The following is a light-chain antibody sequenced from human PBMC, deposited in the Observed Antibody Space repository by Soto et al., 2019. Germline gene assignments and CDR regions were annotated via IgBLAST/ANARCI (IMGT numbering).Light chain of an antibody. CDR3: GTWDSSLRAVV. V-gene: IGLV1-51*01. CDR2: XXX. Sequence: QSVLTQPPSVSAAPGQKVTISCSGSSSNIGNNYVSWYQQFPGTAPKLLISXXXXXXXXXXXXXXGSKSGTSASLGITGLXXXXXXXXXCGTWDSSLRAVVFGGGTKLTVL. J-gene: IGLJ3*02. CDR1: SSNIGNNY.